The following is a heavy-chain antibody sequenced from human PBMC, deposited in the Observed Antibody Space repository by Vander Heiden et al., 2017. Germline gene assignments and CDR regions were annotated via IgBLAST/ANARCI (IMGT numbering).Heavy chain of an antibody. V-gene: IGHV2-5*01. CDR2: IYWNDDK. J-gene: IGHJ3*01. Sequence: QITLKESGSTRVKPTQTLPLTCTFSGFSRRTSGPDVAWVRQPPGKALEWLAVIYWNDDKRYSPSLKSRLTITKDTSKNQVVLTMTNMDPVDTATYYCARSLAALPVGGAFDVWGQGTMVTVSS. D-gene: IGHD6-6*01. CDR3: ARSLAALPVGGAFDV. CDR1: GFSRRTSGPD.